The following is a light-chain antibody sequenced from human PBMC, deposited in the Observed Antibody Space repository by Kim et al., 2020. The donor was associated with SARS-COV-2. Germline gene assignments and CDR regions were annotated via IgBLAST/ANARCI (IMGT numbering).Light chain of an antibody. CDR3: QVWGSSSVYPV. J-gene: IGLJ3*02. Sequence: APAKTAGITCWGNNIGSKNFPWYHQQPGHASAVVIYYDSDRPSGIPAGLSGSNTGNTATLIISRVEDGDEAAYYCQVWGSSSVYPVFGGGTQLTVL. CDR1: NIGSKN. CDR2: YDS. V-gene: IGLV3-21*04.